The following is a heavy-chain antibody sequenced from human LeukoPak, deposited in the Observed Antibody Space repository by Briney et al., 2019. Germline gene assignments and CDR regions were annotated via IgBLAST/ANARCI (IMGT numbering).Heavy chain of an antibody. J-gene: IGHJ6*02. CDR2: IWYDGSNK. D-gene: IGHD5-12*01. V-gene: IGHV3-33*01. CDR3: XXXXXXVATIAFYYYYGMDV. CDR1: GFTFSSYG. Sequence: GGSLRLSCAASGFTFSSYGMHWVRQAPGKGLEWVAVIWYDGSNKYYADSVKGRFTISRDNSKNTLYLQMNSLRAEDTAVYYCXXXXXXVATIAFYYYYGMDVWGQGTTVTVSS.